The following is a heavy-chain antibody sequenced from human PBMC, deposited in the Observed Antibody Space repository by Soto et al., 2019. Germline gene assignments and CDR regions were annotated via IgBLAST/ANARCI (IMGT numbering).Heavy chain of an antibody. CDR2: IYYRGST. V-gene: IGHV4-30-4*01. J-gene: IGHJ4*02. Sequence: PSETLSLTCTVSGGSISSGDYYWSWIRQPPGKGREWIGYIYYRGSTYYHPSLKSRVTISVDTSKNQFSLKLSSVTAADTAVYYCASMVVAAMYYFDYWGQGTLVTVSS. D-gene: IGHD2-15*01. CDR3: ASMVVAAMYYFDY. CDR1: GGSISSGDYY.